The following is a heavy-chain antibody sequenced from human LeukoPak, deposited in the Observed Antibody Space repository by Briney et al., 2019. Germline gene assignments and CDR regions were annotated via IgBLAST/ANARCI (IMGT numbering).Heavy chain of an antibody. CDR1: GFTFSTYS. D-gene: IGHD6-19*01. CDR3: AREGSGWYLGY. Sequence: GGSLSLSCAASGFTFSTYSLNWVRQAPGKGLEWVSSISDGCSYIYYANSLKGRFTISRDNAKNSLYLQMNSLRVEDTAVYYCAREGSGWYLGYWGQGTLVTVSS. V-gene: IGHV3-21*01. J-gene: IGHJ4*02. CDR2: ISDGCSYI.